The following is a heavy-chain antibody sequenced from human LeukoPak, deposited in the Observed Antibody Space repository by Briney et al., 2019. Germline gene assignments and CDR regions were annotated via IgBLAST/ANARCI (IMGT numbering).Heavy chain of an antibody. CDR3: AHTDSYYFDSGMVS. D-gene: IGHD3-22*01. CDR2: ISGSGGAT. V-gene: IGHV3-23*01. Sequence: PGGSLRLSCAASEFTFSSYAMSWVRQTPGKGLEWVSAISGSGGATYYADSVKGRFTISRDNSKNTLCLQMNSLRAEDTAVYYCAHTDSYYFDSGMVSWGQGALVTVSS. J-gene: IGHJ5*02. CDR1: EFTFSSYA.